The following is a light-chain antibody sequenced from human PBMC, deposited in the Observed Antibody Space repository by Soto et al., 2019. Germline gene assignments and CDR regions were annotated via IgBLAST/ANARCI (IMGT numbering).Light chain of an antibody. V-gene: IGKV3-20*01. Sequence: EIVLTQSPGTLSLSPGESATLSCRASQSVSSSSLAWYQQKPGQAPRLLFFGVSNRAAGVPDRFGGSGSGTDFTLTISRLEPEDFAVYYCQQYGSSQITFGQGTRLEIK. CDR3: QQYGSSQIT. CDR2: GVS. CDR1: QSVSSSS. J-gene: IGKJ5*01.